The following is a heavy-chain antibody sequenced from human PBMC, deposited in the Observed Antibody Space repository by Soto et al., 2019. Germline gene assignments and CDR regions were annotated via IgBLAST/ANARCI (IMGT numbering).Heavy chain of an antibody. CDR2: ISGSGGST. D-gene: IGHD2-2*01. Sequence: EVQLLESGGGWVQPGGSLRLSCEASGFTFSSYAMSWVRQAPGRGLEWVSAISGSGGSTYYADSVKGRFTISRDNSKNTLYLQMNSLRAEDTAVYYCAKDSPTPIDIVVVPAAGVGYWGQGTLVTVSS. CDR3: AKDSPTPIDIVVVPAAGVGY. V-gene: IGHV3-23*01. CDR1: GFTFSSYA. J-gene: IGHJ4*02.